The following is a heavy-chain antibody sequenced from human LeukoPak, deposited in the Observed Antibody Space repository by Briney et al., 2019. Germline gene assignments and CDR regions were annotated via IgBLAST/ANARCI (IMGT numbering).Heavy chain of an antibody. CDR3: ARDLSFGSLDF. CDR2: MWYDGSKE. CDR1: GFTLSSHG. Sequence: PGGSLRLSCAASGFTLSSHGMHWVRQAPGKGLEWVAGMWYDGSKEDYADSVKGRFTISRHMSKNTLNLQMNSLRVEDTAMFYCARDLSFGSLDFRGQGTLVTVSS. J-gene: IGHJ4*02. D-gene: IGHD1-26*01. V-gene: IGHV3-33*01.